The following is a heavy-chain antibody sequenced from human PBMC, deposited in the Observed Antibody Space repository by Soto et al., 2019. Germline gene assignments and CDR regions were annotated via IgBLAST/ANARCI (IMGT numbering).Heavy chain of an antibody. CDR1: GYSFTSHW. Sequence: EVQLVQSGAEVKNPGESLKISCKGSGYSFTSHWIGWVRQMPGKGLEWMGIIYPGDSDTRYSSSFQGQVTISADNSISTAYLQWSSLKASDTAIYYCARHPGTADTNDLDYWGQGTLVTVSS. D-gene: IGHD6-13*01. J-gene: IGHJ4*02. V-gene: IGHV5-51*01. CDR2: IYPGDSDT. CDR3: ARHPGTADTNDLDY.